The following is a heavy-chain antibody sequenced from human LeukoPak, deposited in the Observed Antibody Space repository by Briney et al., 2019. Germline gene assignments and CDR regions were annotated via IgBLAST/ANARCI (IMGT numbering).Heavy chain of an antibody. J-gene: IGHJ6*04. D-gene: IGHD3-10*01. CDR1: GFTLSSYA. V-gene: IGHV3-30*04. CDR3: ARDLWFGELLRYYYYGMDV. CDR2: ISYDGSNK. Sequence: GRSLRLSCAASGFTLSSYAMHWVRQAPGKGLEWVAVISYDGSNKYYADSVKGRFTISRDNSKNTLYLQMNSLRAEDTAVYYCARDLWFGELLRYYYYGMDVWGKGTTATVSS.